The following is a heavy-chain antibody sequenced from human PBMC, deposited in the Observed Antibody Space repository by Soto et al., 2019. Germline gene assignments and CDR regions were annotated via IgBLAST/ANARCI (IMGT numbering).Heavy chain of an antibody. V-gene: IGHV3-11*01. J-gene: IGHJ3*02. CDR2: ISGGGSAK. CDR3: ARVNECSGTSCYARDAFDI. Sequence: PGGSLRLSCAASGFTFADHYMSWIRQAPRKGLDWVSYISGGGSAKYYADSVKGRFTISRDNAKNSLYLQMNSLRVEDTAVYYCARVNECSGTSCYARDAFDIWGQGTMVTVSS. D-gene: IGHD2-2*01. CDR1: GFTFADHY.